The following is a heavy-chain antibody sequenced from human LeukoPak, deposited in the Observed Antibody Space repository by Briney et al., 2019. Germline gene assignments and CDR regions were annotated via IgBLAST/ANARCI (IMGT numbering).Heavy chain of an antibody. D-gene: IGHD3-9*01. J-gene: IGHJ4*02. V-gene: IGHV3-30-3*01. CDR2: ISYDGSNE. Sequence: GRSLRLSCAASRFTFSSYAMHWVRQAPGKGLEWGAVISYDGSNEYYADSVKGRFTISRDNSKNTLYLQMNSLRGEDTAVYYCARDRRYDILTGFSNFFDYWGQGTLVTVSS. CDR1: RFTFSSYA. CDR3: ARDRRYDILTGFSNFFDY.